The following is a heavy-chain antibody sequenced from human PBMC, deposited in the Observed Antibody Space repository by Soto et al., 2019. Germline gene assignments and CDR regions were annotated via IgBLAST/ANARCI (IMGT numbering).Heavy chain of an antibody. D-gene: IGHD1-26*01. CDR2: ISAYNGNT. J-gene: IGHJ4*02. V-gene: IGHV1-18*01. CDR1: GYTFTSYG. CDR3: ARDLGGSYYAPVDY. Sequence: QVQLVQSGAEVKKPGASVKVSCKASGYTFTSYGISWVRQAPGQGLEWMGWISAYNGNTKYAQKYQGGATMTTDTARSTGYMELRSLRSDDTAVYYCARDLGGSYYAPVDYWGQGTLVTVSS.